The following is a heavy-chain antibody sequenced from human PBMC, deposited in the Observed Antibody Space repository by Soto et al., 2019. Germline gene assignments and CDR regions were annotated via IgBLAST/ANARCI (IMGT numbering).Heavy chain of an antibody. CDR3: AMVDVYVTPSPQDV. Sequence: QVQLVRPGAEVKNPGASVKVSCKASGYSFTRYGIGWARQAPGQGLEWMGWINAYNGNTNYAQNLQGRLTLTTDTSTTTAYMELRSLRSNDTAIYYCAMVDVYVTPSPQDVWGQGTTVTVSS. D-gene: IGHD3-16*01. CDR2: INAYNGNT. CDR1: GYSFTRYG. J-gene: IGHJ6*02. V-gene: IGHV1-18*01.